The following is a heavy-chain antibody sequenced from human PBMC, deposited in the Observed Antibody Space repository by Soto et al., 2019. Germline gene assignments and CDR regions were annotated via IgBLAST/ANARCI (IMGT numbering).Heavy chain of an antibody. CDR3: ARILTGTGGHFDY. CDR2: IFWDDDK. V-gene: IGHV2-5*02. J-gene: IGHJ4*02. D-gene: IGHD2-8*02. Sequence: QITLKEPGHTLVKPTQTLKLTCSFSGFSLSTSGVGVGWIRQPPEKALEWLALIFWDDDKRYSPSLKSRLTNTKDTSKNKVVLTLTNMDPVDKATYYCARILTGTGGHFDYGGQGALVTVSS. CDR1: GFSLSTSGVG.